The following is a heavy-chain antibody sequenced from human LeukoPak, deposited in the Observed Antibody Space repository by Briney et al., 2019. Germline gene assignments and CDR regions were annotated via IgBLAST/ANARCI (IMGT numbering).Heavy chain of an antibody. J-gene: IGHJ4*02. CDR2: FDPEDGET. D-gene: IGHD3-3*01. V-gene: IGHV1-24*01. CDR3: AAVVSSITIFGVVIAPFDY. Sequence: ASVKVSCKVPGDTLTEKSMHGVRQAPGKGLEWMGGFDPEDGETIYAQKFQGRVTMTEDTSTDTAYMELSSLRSEDTAVYYCAAVVSSITIFGVVIAPFDYWGQGTLVTVSS. CDR1: GDTLTEKS.